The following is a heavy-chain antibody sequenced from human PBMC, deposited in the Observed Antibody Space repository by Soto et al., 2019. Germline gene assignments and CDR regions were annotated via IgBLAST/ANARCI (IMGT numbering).Heavy chain of an antibody. D-gene: IGHD5-12*01. J-gene: IGHJ4*02. CDR3: ARVDLVATIDY. CDR2: IWYDGSNK. V-gene: IGHV3-33*01. CDR1: GFTFSNYG. Sequence: QVQLVESGGGVVQPGRSLRLSCAASGFTFSNYGMHWVRQVPGKGLEWVAVIWYDGSNKYYADSVKGRFTISRDNSKNTLSLQMNSLRAEDTAVYYCARVDLVATIDYWGQGTLVTVSS.